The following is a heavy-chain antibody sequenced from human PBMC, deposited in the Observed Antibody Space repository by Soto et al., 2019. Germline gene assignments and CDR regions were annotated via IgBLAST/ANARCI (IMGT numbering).Heavy chain of an antibody. CDR2: ISKEGSNK. D-gene: IGHD1-26*01. Sequence: PGGSLRLSCAASGFTFSSYAMHWVRQAPGKGLGWVAVISKEGSNKYYADPGKGRFTIARDNSKNTLYLQMNSLRAEDTAVYYCARDGLLRRYSGSYSSYWGQGTLVTVSS. CDR1: GFTFSSYA. CDR3: ARDGLLRRYSGSYSSY. J-gene: IGHJ4*02. V-gene: IGHV3-30-3*01.